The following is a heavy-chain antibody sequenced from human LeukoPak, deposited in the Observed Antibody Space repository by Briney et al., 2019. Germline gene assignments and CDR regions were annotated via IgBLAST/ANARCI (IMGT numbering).Heavy chain of an antibody. CDR2: IKSDGSST. CDR3: ARGGDCPTDS. J-gene: IGHJ5*01. Sequence: GGSLRLSCAASGFTFSSYWMHWIRQAPGKGLVWASRIKSDGSSTTYADSVKGRFTISRDNAKNTLYLQMNSLRAEDTAVYYCARGGDCPTDSWGQGTLVTVSS. CDR1: GFTFSSYW. D-gene: IGHD2-21*02. V-gene: IGHV3-74*01.